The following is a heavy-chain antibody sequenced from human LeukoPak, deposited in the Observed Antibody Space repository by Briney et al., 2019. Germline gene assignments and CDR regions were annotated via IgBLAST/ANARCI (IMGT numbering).Heavy chain of an antibody. CDR1: GYTSTGYY. J-gene: IGHJ4*02. D-gene: IGHD3-22*01. V-gene: IGHV1-2*02. Sequence: ASVKVSCKASGYTSTGYYMHWVRQAPGQGLEWMGWINPNSGGTNYAQKFQGRVTMTRDTSISTAYMELGSLRAEDTAVYYCAGDLIGSRSSYSSGAWDYWGQGTLVTVSS. CDR2: INPNSGGT. CDR3: AGDLIGSRSSYSSGAWDY.